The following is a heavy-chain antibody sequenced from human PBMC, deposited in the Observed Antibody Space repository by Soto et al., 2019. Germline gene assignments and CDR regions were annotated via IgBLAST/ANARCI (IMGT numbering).Heavy chain of an antibody. V-gene: IGHV1-46*01. CDR3: ARVGTITNAFDI. CDR2: INPSGGRT. Sequence: QVQLVQSGAEVKKPGASVKVSCKASGYTFTDSYIHWVRQAPGQGLEWMGIINPSGGRTSYGQKFQGRVTMTRDTSTSTVYMELSSLRSADTAVYYCARVGTITNAFDIWGQGTKATVSS. D-gene: IGHD1-26*01. CDR1: GYTFTDSY. J-gene: IGHJ3*02.